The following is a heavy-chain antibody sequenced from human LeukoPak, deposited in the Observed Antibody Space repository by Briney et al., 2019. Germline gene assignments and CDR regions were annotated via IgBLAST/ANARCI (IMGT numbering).Heavy chain of an antibody. V-gene: IGHV4-34*01. CDR3: ASKQELEREFDY. Sequence: SETLSLTCAVYGGSFSGYYWSWIRQPPGKGLECIGEINHSGSTNYNPSLKSRVTISIDTSKNQFSLKLSSVTAADTAVYYCASKQELEREFDYWGQGTLVTVSS. J-gene: IGHJ4*02. D-gene: IGHD1-26*01. CDR2: INHSGST. CDR1: GGSFSGYY.